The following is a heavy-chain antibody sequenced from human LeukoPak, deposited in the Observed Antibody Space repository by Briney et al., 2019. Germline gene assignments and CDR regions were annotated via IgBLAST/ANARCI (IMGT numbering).Heavy chain of an antibody. J-gene: IGHJ4*02. CDR1: GFTFSXXX. CDR2: IKQDGSDK. D-gene: IGHD3-22*01. V-gene: IGHV3-7*01. Sequence: ASGFTFSXXXXXWVRXAPGXXXXXXXNIKQDGSDKYYADSVKGRFTISRDNSKNTLYLQMNSLRAEDTAVYYCAKDRPAIVVVPEGPDYWGQGTLVTVSS. CDR3: AKDRPAIVVVPEGPDY.